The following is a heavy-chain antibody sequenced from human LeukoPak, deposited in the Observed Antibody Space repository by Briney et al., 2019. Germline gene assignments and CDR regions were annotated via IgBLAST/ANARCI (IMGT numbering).Heavy chain of an antibody. CDR2: ISSTSNYI. D-gene: IGHD3-10*02. CDR3: ARAGDILLVSYVHCYGMDV. J-gene: IGHJ6*02. Sequence: PGGSLRLSCAVSGFNFNTYSMNWVRQAPGKGPEWVSSISSTSNYIYYAESVKGRFAVSRDNAKNSLYLQMNSLRADDTAVYYCARAGDILLVSYVHCYGMDVWGQGTTVIVSS. V-gene: IGHV3-21*01. CDR1: GFNFNTYS.